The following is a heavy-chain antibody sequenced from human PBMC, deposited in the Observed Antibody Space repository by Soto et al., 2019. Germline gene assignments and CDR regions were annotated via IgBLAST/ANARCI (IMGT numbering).Heavy chain of an antibody. J-gene: IGHJ4*02. Sequence: SETLSLTCTVSGASISSGDYFWSWIRQSPGKGLEWIGYIYDSGSSYYNPSLKSRVTMSVDTSKNQFSLKLRSVTAADTAVYYCAREKGYISGPKKFDYRRQGTLVTASS. D-gene: IGHD5-12*01. CDR2: IYDSGSS. CDR1: GASISSGDYF. V-gene: IGHV4-30-4*01. CDR3: AREKGYISGPKKFDY.